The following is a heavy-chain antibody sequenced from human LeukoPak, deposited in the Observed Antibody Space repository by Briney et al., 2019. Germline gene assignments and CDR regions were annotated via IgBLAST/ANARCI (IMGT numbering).Heavy chain of an antibody. V-gene: IGHV3-23*01. CDR2: ISGSGSST. CDR3: AKRDGYNSNPLKD. D-gene: IGHD5-24*01. Sequence: GGPLRLSCAASGFTFSSYAMSWVRQAPGKGLEWVSAISGSGSSTYYADSVKGRFTISRDNSKNTLYLQMNSLRAEDTALYYCAKRDGYNSNPLKDWGQGTLVTVSS. CDR1: GFTFSSYA. J-gene: IGHJ4*02.